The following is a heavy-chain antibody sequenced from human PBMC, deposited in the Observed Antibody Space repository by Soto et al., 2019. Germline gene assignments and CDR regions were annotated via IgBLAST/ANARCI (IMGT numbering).Heavy chain of an antibody. Sequence: GGSLRLSCAASGFTFSSYSIIWVRQAPGKGLEWVSSISSSSSYIYYADSVKGRFTISRDNAKNSLYLQMNSLRAEDTAVYYCTSDGGKHLGDAFDIWGQGTMVTVSS. CDR2: ISSSSSYI. D-gene: IGHD2-21*01. J-gene: IGHJ3*02. CDR3: TSDGGKHLGDAFDI. V-gene: IGHV3-21*01. CDR1: GFTFSSYS.